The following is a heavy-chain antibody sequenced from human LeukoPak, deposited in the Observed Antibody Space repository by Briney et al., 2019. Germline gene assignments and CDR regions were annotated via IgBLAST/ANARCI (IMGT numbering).Heavy chain of an antibody. D-gene: IGHD2-15*01. CDR1: GGSISSYY. V-gene: IGHV4-59*01. Sequence: SQTLSLTCTVSGGSISSYYLSWIRQPPGKGLEWIGYIYYSGSTNYNPSLKSRVTISVDTSKNQFSLKLSSVTAADTAVYYCASSSRGYCSGGSCYRYYMDVWGKGTTVTVSS. CDR3: ASSSRGYCSGGSCYRYYMDV. CDR2: IYYSGST. J-gene: IGHJ6*03.